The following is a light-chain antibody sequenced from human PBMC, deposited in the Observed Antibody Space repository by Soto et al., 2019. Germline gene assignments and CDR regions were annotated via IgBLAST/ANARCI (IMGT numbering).Light chain of an antibody. CDR2: EVS. V-gene: IGLV2-14*01. CDR3: NSYASSGTLV. Sequence: QSALTQPASVSGSPGQSITLSCTGTSSDVGGYNYVSWYQQHPGKAPKLMIYEVSNRPSGVSNRFSGSKSGNTASLTISGLQAEDEADYYCNSYASSGTLVFGTGTKRTVL. J-gene: IGLJ1*01. CDR1: SSDVGGYNY.